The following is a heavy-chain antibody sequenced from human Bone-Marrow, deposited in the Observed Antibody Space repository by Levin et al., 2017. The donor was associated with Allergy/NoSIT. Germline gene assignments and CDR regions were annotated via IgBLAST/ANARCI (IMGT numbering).Heavy chain of an antibody. J-gene: IGHJ4*02. CDR3: ARDDYSIFDY. D-gene: IGHD4-11*01. Sequence: GESLKISCQTSGYTFTNSGISWVRQAPGRGLEWMGWIGPYTGDTNYAQKFQGRFTLTTDTSTNTSYMELRSLKSDDTAVYYCARDDYSIFDYWGQGTLVTVSS. CDR1: GYTFTNSG. CDR2: IGPYTGDT. V-gene: IGHV1-18*01.